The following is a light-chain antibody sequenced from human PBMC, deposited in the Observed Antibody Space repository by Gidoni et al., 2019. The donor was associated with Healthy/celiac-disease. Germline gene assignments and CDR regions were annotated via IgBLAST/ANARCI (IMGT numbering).Light chain of an antibody. Sequence: DIQMTQSPSTLSASVGDRVTITCRASQSISSWLAWYQQKPGKAPKLLIYKASSLESGVPSRFSGSGSGTEFTLTISSLQHDDFATYYYQQYNSYSWTFGQGTKVEIK. J-gene: IGKJ1*01. CDR3: QQYNSYSWT. CDR2: KAS. CDR1: QSISSW. V-gene: IGKV1-5*03.